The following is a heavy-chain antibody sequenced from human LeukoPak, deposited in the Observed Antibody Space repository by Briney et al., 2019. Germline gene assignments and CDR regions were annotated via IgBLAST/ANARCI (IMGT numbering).Heavy chain of an antibody. V-gene: IGHV3-30*04. CDR1: GFTFSIYA. D-gene: IGHD3-10*01. J-gene: IGHJ4*02. CDR3: ARALMIRGVFDY. Sequence: GGSLRLSCAASGFTFSIYAMHWVRQAPGEGLEWVAFISYDGSNIYYADSVKGRFTISRDNSKNTLYLQVNSLRAEDTAVYYCARALMIRGVFDYWGQGTLVTVSS. CDR2: ISYDGSNI.